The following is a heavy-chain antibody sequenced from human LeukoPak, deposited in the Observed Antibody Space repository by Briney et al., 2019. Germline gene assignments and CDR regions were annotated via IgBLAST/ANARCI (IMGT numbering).Heavy chain of an antibody. V-gene: IGHV3-21*01. CDR1: GFTFSSYS. Sequence: GGSLRLSCAASGFTFSSYSMNWVRQAPGKGLEWVSSISSSSSYIYYADSVKGRFTISRDNAKNSLYLQMNSLRAEDTAVYYCARVKSRLDGAFDIWGQGTMVTVSS. CDR2: ISSSSSYI. D-gene: IGHD5-12*01. CDR3: ARVKSRLDGAFDI. J-gene: IGHJ3*02.